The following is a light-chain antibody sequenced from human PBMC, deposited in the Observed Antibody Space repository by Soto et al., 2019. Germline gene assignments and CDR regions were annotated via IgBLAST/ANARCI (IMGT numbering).Light chain of an antibody. CDR2: TTN. Sequence: QPVLTQPHSASGTPGQRVTISCSGSSSNIGTSSVHWFQQLPGTAPKLLISTTNQRPSGVPERFSGSKSGTSASLASSGLQSEDEADYYCAAWDDSLNGHVFGTGTKVTVL. V-gene: IGLV1-44*01. CDR1: SSNIGTSS. CDR3: AAWDDSLNGHV. J-gene: IGLJ1*01.